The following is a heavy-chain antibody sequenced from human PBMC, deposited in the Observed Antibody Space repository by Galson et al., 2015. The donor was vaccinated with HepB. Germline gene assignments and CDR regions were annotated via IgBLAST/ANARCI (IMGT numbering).Heavy chain of an antibody. CDR2: ISYDGSNK. D-gene: IGHD3-10*01. CDR1: GFTFSSYG. J-gene: IGHJ6*03. V-gene: IGHV3-30*18. CDR3: AKEGMVQGVTLWYYYYYMDV. Sequence: SLRLSCAASGFTFSSYGMHWVRQAPGKGLVWVAVISYDGSNKYYADSVKGRFTISRDNSKNTLYLQMNSLRAEDTAVYYCAKEGMVQGVTLWYYYYYMDVWGKGTTVTVSS.